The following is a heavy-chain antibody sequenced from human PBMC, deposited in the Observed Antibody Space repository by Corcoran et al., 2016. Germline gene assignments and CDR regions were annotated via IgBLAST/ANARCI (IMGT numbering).Heavy chain of an antibody. V-gene: IGHV1-3*04. J-gene: IGHJ6*02. D-gene: IGHD4-4*01. CDR2: INTGNGNT. CDR3: VRDLPYSFYFYGMDV. Sequence: QVQLVQSGAEVKKPGASVKVSCKASGYTFSGYAMHWVRQAPGQRLEWMGWINTGNGNTRYSQRFQGRVTITRDTSASTAYMELSSLRSEDTAVYYWVRDLPYSFYFYGMDVWGQGTTVTVSS. CDR1: GYTFSGYA.